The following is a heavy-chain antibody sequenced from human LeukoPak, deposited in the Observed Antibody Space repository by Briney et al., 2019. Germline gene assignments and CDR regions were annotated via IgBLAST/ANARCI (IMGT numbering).Heavy chain of an antibody. D-gene: IGHD3-3*01. Sequence: GGSLRLSCAASGFTFSTHTMHWVRQAPAKGLEWVAMIYYDGSNKYYADSVKGRFTISRDNSKNRVYLQMNSLRAEDTAVYYCARGRFLEWFNGMNDAFDIWGQGTMVTVSS. CDR1: GFTFSTHT. CDR3: ARGRFLEWFNGMNDAFDI. V-gene: IGHV3-33*01. J-gene: IGHJ3*02. CDR2: IYYDGSNK.